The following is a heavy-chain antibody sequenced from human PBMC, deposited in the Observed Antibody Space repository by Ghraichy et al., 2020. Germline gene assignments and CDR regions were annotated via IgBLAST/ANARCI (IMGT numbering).Heavy chain of an antibody. CDR3: ARLYYYYGMDV. CDR1: GFTFSSYE. Sequence: LSLTCAASGFTFSSYEMNWVRQAPGKGLEWVSYISSSGSTIYYADSVKGRFTISRDNAKNSLYLQMNSLRAEDTAVYYCARLYYYYGMDVWGQGTTVTVSS. CDR2: ISSSGSTI. V-gene: IGHV3-48*03. J-gene: IGHJ6*02.